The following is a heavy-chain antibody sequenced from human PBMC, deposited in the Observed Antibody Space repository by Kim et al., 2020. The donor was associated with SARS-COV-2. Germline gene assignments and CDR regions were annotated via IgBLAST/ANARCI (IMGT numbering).Heavy chain of an antibody. CDR1: GYSFTSYW. J-gene: IGHJ6*02. CDR2: IYPGDSDT. V-gene: IGHV5-51*01. D-gene: IGHD3-3*01. CDR3: ARRGGSSYDFWSGYYYGMDV. Sequence: GESLKISCKGSGYSFTSYWIGWVRQMPGKGLEWMGIIYPGDSDTRYSPSFQGQVTISADKSISTAYLQWSSLKASDTAMYYCARRGGSSYDFWSGYYYGMDVWGQGTTVTVSS.